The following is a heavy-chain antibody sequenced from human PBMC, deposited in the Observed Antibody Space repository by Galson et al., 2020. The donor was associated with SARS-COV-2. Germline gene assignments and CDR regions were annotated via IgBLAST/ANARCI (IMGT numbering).Heavy chain of an antibody. J-gene: IGHJ4*02. D-gene: IGHD3-9*01. CDR3: AKRFWPGTGMGPFDY. Sequence: GGSLRLSCVVSGFTFTSHAMTWVRQAPGKGLEWVSTLSPSGDITYYADSVKGRFTVSRDNSRNTVFLQMNGLRADDTAIYYCAKRFWPGTGMGPFDYWGQGTPVSVSS. CDR1: GFTFTSHA. CDR2: LSPSGDIT. V-gene: IGHV3-23*01.